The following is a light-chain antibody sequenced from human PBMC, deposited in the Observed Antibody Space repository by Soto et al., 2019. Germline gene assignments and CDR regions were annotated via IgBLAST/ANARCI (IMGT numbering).Light chain of an antibody. J-gene: IGLJ6*01. V-gene: IGLV2-11*01. Sequence: QSALTQPRSVSGSPGQSVTISCTGTSSYVGGYNYVSWYQQHPGKAPKLMIYGVNNRPSGVSRRFSGSKAGNTASLTISGLLEDDEADYFCASFRSGTILVFGSGTKVTVL. CDR3: ASFRSGTILV. CDR1: SSYVGGYNY. CDR2: GVN.